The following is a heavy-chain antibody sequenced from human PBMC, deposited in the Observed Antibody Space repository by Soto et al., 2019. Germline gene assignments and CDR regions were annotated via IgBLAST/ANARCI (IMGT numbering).Heavy chain of an antibody. CDR3: AKDPRRGGTADGAFDI. D-gene: IGHD3-10*01. V-gene: IGHV3-23*01. CDR1: GFTFSSYA. CDR2: ISGSGGST. J-gene: IGHJ3*02. Sequence: EVQLLESGGGLVQPGGSLRLSCAASGFTFSSYAMSWVRQAPGKGLEWVSAISGSGGSTYYADSVKGRFTISRDSSKNTLYRQMNSLRAEDTAVYYCAKDPRRGGTADGAFDIWGQGTMVTVSS.